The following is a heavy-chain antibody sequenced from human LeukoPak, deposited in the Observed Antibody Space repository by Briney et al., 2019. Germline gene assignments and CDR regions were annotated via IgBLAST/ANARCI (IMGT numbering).Heavy chain of an antibody. V-gene: IGHV4-39*07. D-gene: IGHD5-12*01. J-gene: IGHJ6*03. Sequence: PSETLSLTCTVSGGSISSSSYYWGWIRQPPGKGLEWIGSIYYSGSTNYNPSLKSRLTISVDTSKNQFSLKLTSVTAADTAVYYCARSPQIIVATLTRRSYYYYYMDVWGKGTTVTVSS. CDR3: ARSPQIIVATLTRRSYYYYYMDV. CDR2: IYYSGST. CDR1: GGSISSSSYY.